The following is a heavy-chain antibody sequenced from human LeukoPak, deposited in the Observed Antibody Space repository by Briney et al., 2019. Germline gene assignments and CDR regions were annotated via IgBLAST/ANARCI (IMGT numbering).Heavy chain of an antibody. CDR2: IFYSGST. J-gene: IGHJ4*02. CDR1: GGSITSYY. CDR3: ASSPYSSGWNNQ. V-gene: IGHV4-59*01. Sequence: PSETLSLTCTVSGGSITSYYWSWIRQPPGKGLEWIGYIFYSGSTKYNPSLKSRVTISVDTSKNQFSLKLSCVTAADTAVYYCASSPYSSGWNNQWGQGTLVTVSS. D-gene: IGHD6-19*01.